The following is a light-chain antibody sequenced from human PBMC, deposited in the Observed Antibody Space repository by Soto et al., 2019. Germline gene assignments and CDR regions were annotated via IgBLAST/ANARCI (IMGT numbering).Light chain of an antibody. J-gene: IGKJ5*01. CDR2: GDS. CDR1: QSISSW. CDR3: QQYNGFSIT. V-gene: IGKV1-5*01. Sequence: DIQMTQSPSTLSASVGDTVTITCRASQSISSWLAWYQQKPGKAPKFLIYGDSSLASGVPSRLSGSGSGTELNLTISRLQPDDFATYYCQQYNGFSITCGQGTRLEIK.